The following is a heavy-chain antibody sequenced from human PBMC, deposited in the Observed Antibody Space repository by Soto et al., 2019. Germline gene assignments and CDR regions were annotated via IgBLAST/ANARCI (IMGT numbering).Heavy chain of an antibody. CDR1: GFSLSTSGMC. D-gene: IGHD3-10*01. J-gene: IGHJ5*02. Sequence: SGPTLVNPTQTLTLTCTFSGFSLSTSGMCVSWIRQPPGKALEWLALIDWDDDKYYSTSLKTRLTISKDTSKNQVVLTMTNMDPVDTATCYSARIRRYYGSGSCYRVPQTGGCSDTWGQRTLFTVFS. V-gene: IGHV2-70*01. CDR3: ARIRRYYGSGSCYRVPQTGGCSDT. CDR2: IDWDDDK.